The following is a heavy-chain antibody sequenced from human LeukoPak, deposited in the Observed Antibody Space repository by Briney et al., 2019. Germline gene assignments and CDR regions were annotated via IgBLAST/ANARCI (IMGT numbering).Heavy chain of an antibody. CDR1: GGSISSYY. V-gene: IGHV4-4*07. D-gene: IGHD3-10*01. CDR3: ARGRVVRGVILYYYYMDV. CDR2: IYTSGST. Sequence: PSETLSLTCTVSGGSISSYYWSWIRQPAGKGLEWIGRIYTSGSTNYNPSLMSRVTMSVDTSKNQFSLKLSSVTAADTAVYYCARGRVVRGVILYYYYMDVWGKGTTVTVSS. J-gene: IGHJ6*03.